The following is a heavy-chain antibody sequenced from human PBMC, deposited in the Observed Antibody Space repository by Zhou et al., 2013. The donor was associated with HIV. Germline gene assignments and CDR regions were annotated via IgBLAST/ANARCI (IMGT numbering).Heavy chain of an antibody. CDR2: IIPIFGTA. Sequence: QVQLVQSGAEVKKPGSSVKVSCKASGGTFSSYAISWVRQAPGQGLEWMGGIIPIFGTANYAQKFQGRVTITTDESTSTAYMELSSLRSEDTAVYYCASRPARGCSSTSCKWEFSYYYMDVWGKGTTVTVSS. D-gene: IGHD2-2*01. V-gene: IGHV1-69*05. CDR3: ASRPARGCSSTSCKWEFSYYYMDV. J-gene: IGHJ6*03. CDR1: GGTFSSYA.